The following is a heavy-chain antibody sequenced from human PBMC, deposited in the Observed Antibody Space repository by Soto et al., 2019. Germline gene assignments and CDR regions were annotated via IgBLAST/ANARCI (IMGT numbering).Heavy chain of an antibody. Sequence: PGGCLGRSSSSSGVSFGSYTLNWGPQAPGKGLEWVSLSSTSLTSKYYADSVKGRFTISRDNAKKSLFLQMNSLTAEDTAVFYCARGAFDGHYYFDGYFDY. CDR2: SSTSLTSK. D-gene: IGHD4-17*01. V-gene: IGHV3-48*01. CDR3: ARGAFDGHYYFDGYFDY. J-gene: IGHJ4*01. CDR1: GVSFGSYT.